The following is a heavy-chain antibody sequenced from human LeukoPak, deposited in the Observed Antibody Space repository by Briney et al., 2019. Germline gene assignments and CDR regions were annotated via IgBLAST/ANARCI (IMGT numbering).Heavy chain of an antibody. D-gene: IGHD3-3*02. CDR3: ATLAFDS. Sequence: PGGFLRLSCTASGFTFSRSWMHWVRQAPGKGLEWVADIKEDGSDKYYGDSVKGRFTISRDNAKNSVYLQMNSLSPEDTAIYFCATLAFDSWGRGTLVTVSS. V-gene: IGHV3-7*01. CDR1: GFTFSRSW. CDR2: IKEDGSDK. J-gene: IGHJ4*02.